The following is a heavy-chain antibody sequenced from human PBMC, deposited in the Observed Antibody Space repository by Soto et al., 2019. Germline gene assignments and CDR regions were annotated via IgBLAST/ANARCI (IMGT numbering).Heavy chain of an antibody. D-gene: IGHD2-15*01. J-gene: IGHJ6*02. Sequence: GGSLRLSXAASGFTFSSYAMSWVRQAPGKGLEWVSAISGSGGSTYYADSVKGRFTISRDNSKNTLYLQMNSLRAEDTAVYYCANLYCSGGSCYTYYYYYYGMDVWGQGTTVTVSS. V-gene: IGHV3-23*01. CDR1: GFTFSSYA. CDR3: ANLYCSGGSCYTYYYYYYGMDV. CDR2: ISGSGGST.